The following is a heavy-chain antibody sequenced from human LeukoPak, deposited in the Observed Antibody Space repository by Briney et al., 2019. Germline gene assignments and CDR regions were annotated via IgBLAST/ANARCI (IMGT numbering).Heavy chain of an antibody. CDR2: MNPDNGNT. CDR3: AREMSIAVAGPRGEDGMDV. Sequence: ASVKVSCKASGYTFISYDINWVRQAPGQGLEWMGWMNPDNGNTGYAQKFQGRVTMTRNTSISTAYMELSSLRSEDTAVYYCAREMSIAVAGPRGEDGMDVWGQGTTVTVSS. CDR1: GYTFISYD. V-gene: IGHV1-8*01. J-gene: IGHJ6*02. D-gene: IGHD6-19*01.